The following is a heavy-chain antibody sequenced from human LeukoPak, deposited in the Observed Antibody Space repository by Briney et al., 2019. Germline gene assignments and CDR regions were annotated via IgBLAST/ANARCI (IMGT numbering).Heavy chain of an antibody. CDR2: ISAYNGNT. J-gene: IGHJ4*02. Sequence: ASVKVSCKASGYTFTSYGISWVRQAPGQGLEWMGWISAYNGNTNYAQKPQGRVTMTTDTSTSTAYMELRSLRSDDTAVYYCARVPFTYNIVVVPAAPDYWGQGTLVTVSS. D-gene: IGHD2-2*01. V-gene: IGHV1-18*01. CDR3: ARVPFTYNIVVVPAAPDY. CDR1: GYTFTSYG.